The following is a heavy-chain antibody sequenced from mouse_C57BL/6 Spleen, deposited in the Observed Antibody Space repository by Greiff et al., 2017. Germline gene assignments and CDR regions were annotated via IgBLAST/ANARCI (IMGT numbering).Heavy chain of an antibody. CDR2: IDPSDSET. Sequence: QVQLQQPGAELVRPGSSVKLSCKASGYTFTSYWMHWVKQRPIQGLEWIGNIDPSDSETHYNQKFKDKATLTVDKSSSTAYMQLSSRTSEDSAVYYCAIEDGYSYFDVWGTGTTVTVSS. D-gene: IGHD2-3*01. J-gene: IGHJ1*03. CDR3: AIEDGYSYFDV. CDR1: GYTFTSYW. V-gene: IGHV1-52*01.